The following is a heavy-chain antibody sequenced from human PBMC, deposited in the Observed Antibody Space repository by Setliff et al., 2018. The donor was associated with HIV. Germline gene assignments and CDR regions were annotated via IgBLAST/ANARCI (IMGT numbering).Heavy chain of an antibody. D-gene: IGHD3-22*01. CDR2: IYYSGTT. J-gene: IGHJ5*02. CDR1: NGSISSHY. V-gene: IGHV4-59*11. Sequence: SETLSLTCTVSNGSISSHYWSWVRQPPGKRLEWIGYIYYSGTTNYNPSLKSRVTISVDTSKNQFSLKLRSVTAADTAVYYCARDMTYFYDTSGSLGWFDPWGQGTLVTVSS. CDR3: ARDMTYFYDTSGSLGWFDP.